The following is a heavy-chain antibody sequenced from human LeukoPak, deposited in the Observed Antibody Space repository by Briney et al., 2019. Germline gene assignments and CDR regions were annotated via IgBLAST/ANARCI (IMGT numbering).Heavy chain of an antibody. CDR2: INHSGST. Sequence: SETLSLTCAVYGGSFSGYYWSWIRQPPGKGLEWIGGINHSGSTNYNPSLKSRVTISVDTSKSQFSLKLSSVTAADTAVYYCARLEGTSAYYFDYWGQGTLVTVSS. CDR3: ARLEGTSAYYFDY. D-gene: IGHD3-10*01. V-gene: IGHV4-34*01. J-gene: IGHJ4*02. CDR1: GGSFSGYY.